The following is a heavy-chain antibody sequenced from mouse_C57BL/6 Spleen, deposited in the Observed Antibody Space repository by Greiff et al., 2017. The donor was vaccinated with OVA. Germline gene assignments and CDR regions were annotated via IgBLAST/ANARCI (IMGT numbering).Heavy chain of an antibody. CDR3: AKDGEGYYYAMDY. CDR1: GFTFSDYG. D-gene: IGHD2-13*01. CDR2: ISSGSSTI. J-gene: IGHJ4*01. Sequence: DVMLVESGGGLVKPGGSLKLSCAASGFTFSDYGMHWVRQAPGKGLEWVAYISSGSSTIYYAAPVKGRFTISRDNAKNTRFLQITSLRSEDTAMYYCAKDGEGYYYAMDYWGQGTSLTVSS. V-gene: IGHV5-17*01.